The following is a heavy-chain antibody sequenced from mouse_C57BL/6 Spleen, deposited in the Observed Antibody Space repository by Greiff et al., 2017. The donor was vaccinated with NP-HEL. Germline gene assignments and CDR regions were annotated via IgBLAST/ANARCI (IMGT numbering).Heavy chain of an antibody. D-gene: IGHD2-4*01. CDR2: IDPETGGT. CDR1: GYTFTDYE. V-gene: IGHV1-15*01. Sequence: VQLKQSGAELVRPGASVTLSCKASGYTFTDYEMHWVKQTPVHGLEWIGAIDPETGGTAYNQKFKGKAILTADKSSSTAYMELRSLTSEDSAVYYCTRRGIYYDYGAWFAYWGQGTLVTVSA. CDR3: TRRGIYYDYGAWFAY. J-gene: IGHJ3*01.